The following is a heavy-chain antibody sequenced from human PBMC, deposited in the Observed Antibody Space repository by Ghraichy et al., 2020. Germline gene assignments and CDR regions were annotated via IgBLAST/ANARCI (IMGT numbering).Heavy chain of an antibody. CDR1: GASISSSSYY. Sequence: SETLSLTCTVSGASISSSSYYWGWIRQSPGKGLEWIGSIYYTGSTYYNPSLKSRVTISVDTSKNQFSLKVRSVTAADTAVYYCARPGRRWHGGDYFDCWGQGTLVTVSS. D-gene: IGHD3-16*01. J-gene: IGHJ4*02. CDR3: ARPGRRWHGGDYFDC. V-gene: IGHV4-39*01. CDR2: IYYTGST.